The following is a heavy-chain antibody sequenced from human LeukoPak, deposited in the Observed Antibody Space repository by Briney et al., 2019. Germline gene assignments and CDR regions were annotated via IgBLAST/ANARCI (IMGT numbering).Heavy chain of an antibody. V-gene: IGHV1-18*01. CDR2: ISAYNGNT. CDR3: ASDSDYDILTGYWKPLYDAFDI. D-gene: IGHD3-9*01. CDR1: GYTFTSYG. J-gene: IGHJ3*02. Sequence: AAVTVSFMASGYTFTSYGISWVRQAPGQGLEWMGWISAYNGNTKYAQKLQGRVTMTTDTSTSTAYMELRSLRSDDTAVYYCASDSDYDILTGYWKPLYDAFDIWGQGTMVTVSS.